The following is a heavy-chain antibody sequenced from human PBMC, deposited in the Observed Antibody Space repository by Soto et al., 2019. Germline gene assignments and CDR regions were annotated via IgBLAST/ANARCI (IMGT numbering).Heavy chain of an antibody. V-gene: IGHV2-5*02. CDR3: AHSITISGVVTPFDY. D-gene: IGHD3-3*01. CDR1: GFSLSTGGVG. J-gene: IGHJ4*02. Sequence: IFSKESGPTVVKPTQTLTLTCTFSGFSLSTGGVGVGWVRQPPGKALEWLAVIYWDDDKRYSPSLKSRLTITKDTSKNQVVLTMTNMDPVDTATYYCAHSITISGVVTPFDYWGQGTLVTVSS. CDR2: IYWDDDK.